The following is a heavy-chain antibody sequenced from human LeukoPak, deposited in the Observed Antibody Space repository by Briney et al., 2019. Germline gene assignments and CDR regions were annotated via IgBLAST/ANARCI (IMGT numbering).Heavy chain of an antibody. J-gene: IGHJ6*03. CDR3: AKDGRFGVAIDYYYYMDV. CDR2: IRYGGSNK. CDR1: GFTFSSYG. V-gene: IGHV3-30*02. Sequence: GGSLRLSCAASGFTFSSYGMHWVRQAPGEGLEWVAFIRYGGSNKYYADSVKGRFTISRDNSKNTLYVQMNSLRAEDTAVYYCAKDGRFGVAIDYYYYMDVWGKGTTVTVSS. D-gene: IGHD3-3*01.